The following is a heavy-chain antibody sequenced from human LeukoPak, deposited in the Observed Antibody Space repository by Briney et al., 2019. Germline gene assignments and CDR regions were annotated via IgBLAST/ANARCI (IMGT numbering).Heavy chain of an antibody. CDR2: ISAYNGNT. J-gene: IGHJ3*02. CDR1: GYTFTSYG. Sequence: ASVKVSCKASGYTFTSYGISWVRQAPGQGLEWMGWISAYNGNTNYAQKLQGRVTMTTDTSTSTAYMELRSLRSDDTAVYYCARDRSVGITIFGVVITSDAFDIWGQGTMVTVSS. CDR3: ARDRSVGITIFGVVITSDAFDI. D-gene: IGHD3-3*01. V-gene: IGHV1-18*01.